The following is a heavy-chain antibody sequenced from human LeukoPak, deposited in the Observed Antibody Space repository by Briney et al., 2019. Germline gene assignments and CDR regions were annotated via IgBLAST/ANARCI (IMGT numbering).Heavy chain of an antibody. CDR3: ARVPMGRYFDY. D-gene: IGHD3-10*01. CDR1: GFTVSSNY. V-gene: IGHV3-53*01. CDR2: IYSGGST. Sequence: GGSLRLSCAASGFTVSSNYTSWVRQAPGKGLEWVSVIYSGGSTYYADSVKGRFTISRDNSKNTLYLQMNSLRAEDTAVYYCARVPMGRYFDYWGQGTLVTVSS. J-gene: IGHJ4*02.